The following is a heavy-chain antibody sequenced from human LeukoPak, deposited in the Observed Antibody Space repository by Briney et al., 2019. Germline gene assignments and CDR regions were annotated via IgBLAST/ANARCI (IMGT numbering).Heavy chain of an antibody. V-gene: IGHV4-38-2*02. J-gene: IGHJ4*02. CDR2: IYHSGTI. D-gene: IGHD6-13*01. CDR1: GYSISSGYY. Sequence: PSETLSLTCTVSGYSISSGYYWGWIRQPPGKGLEWLASIYHSGTIYYNPSLKSRVTISVDTSKNQFSLKLTSVTAADTAVCYCARGLGRQQLVSPFDYWGQGTLVTVSS. CDR3: ARGLGRQQLVSPFDY.